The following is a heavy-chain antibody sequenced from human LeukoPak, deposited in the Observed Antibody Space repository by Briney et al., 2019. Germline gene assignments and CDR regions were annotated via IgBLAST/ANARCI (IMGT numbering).Heavy chain of an antibody. CDR3: VKEQDNGVYRVADY. CDR1: GFTLSRCG. D-gene: IGHD2-8*01. Sequence: GGSLRLSCVASGFTLSRCGMHWVRQAPGKGLEWMGVLTYDGRTGYYGDSVKGRFTISRDTSKNMVFLEMSSLRSDDSAFCYCVKEQDNGVYRVADYWGQGTLVTVSS. J-gene: IGHJ4*02. CDR2: LTYDGRTG. V-gene: IGHV3-30*18.